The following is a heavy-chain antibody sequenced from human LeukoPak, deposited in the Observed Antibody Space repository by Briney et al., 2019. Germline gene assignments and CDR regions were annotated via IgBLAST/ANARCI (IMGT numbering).Heavy chain of an antibody. CDR2: IYHSGNT. CDR3: ARHIRYPGTTVAGIDY. D-gene: IGHD6-19*01. J-gene: IGHJ4*02. V-gene: IGHV4-4*02. Sequence: SGTLSLTCAVSGGSISSSNWWSWVRQPPGKGLEWIGEIYHSGNTYYNPSLKSRVTMSVDTSKNQFSLKLSSVTAADTAVYYCARHIRYPGTTVAGIDYWGQGTLVTVSS. CDR1: GGSISSSNW.